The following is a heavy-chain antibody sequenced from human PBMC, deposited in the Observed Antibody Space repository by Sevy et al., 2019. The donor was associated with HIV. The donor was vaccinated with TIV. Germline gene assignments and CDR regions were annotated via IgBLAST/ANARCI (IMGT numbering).Heavy chain of an antibody. J-gene: IGHJ5*02. CDR3: ATRSIAVAAAGPAWFDP. Sequence: ASVKVSCKVSGYTLTELSMHWVRQAPGKGLEWMGGFDPEDGERIYAQKFQGRVTMTEDTSTDTAYMELSSLRSEDTAVYYCATRSIAVAAAGPAWFDPWGQGTLVTVSS. D-gene: IGHD6-13*01. CDR2: FDPEDGER. CDR1: GYTLTELS. V-gene: IGHV1-24*01.